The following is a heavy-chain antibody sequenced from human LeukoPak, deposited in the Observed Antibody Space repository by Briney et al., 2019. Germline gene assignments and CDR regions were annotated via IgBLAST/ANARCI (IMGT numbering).Heavy chain of an antibody. D-gene: IGHD3/OR15-3a*01. Sequence: GESLKISCKASGYSFTTYWIGWARQMPGKGLEWMGIINPGDSDTRYSPSFQGQVTISADKSISTAYLQWSSLKASDTPIYYCTRRFYGTGYSDYWGQGTLVTVSS. J-gene: IGHJ4*02. CDR2: INPGDSDT. V-gene: IGHV5-51*01. CDR3: TRRFYGTGYSDY. CDR1: GYSFTTYW.